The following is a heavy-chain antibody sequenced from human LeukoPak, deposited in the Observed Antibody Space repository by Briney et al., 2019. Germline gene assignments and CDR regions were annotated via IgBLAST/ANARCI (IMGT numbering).Heavy chain of an antibody. D-gene: IGHD6-13*01. CDR3: ARDSSSWPNWFDP. V-gene: IGHV4-39*01. CDR1: GGSISSSSYY. J-gene: IGHJ5*02. Sequence: PSETLSLTCTVSGGSISSSSYYWGWIRQPPGKGLEWIGSIYYSGSTYYNPSLKSRVTISVDTSKNQFSLKLSSVTAADTAVYYCARDSSSWPNWFDPWGQGTLVTVSS. CDR2: IYYSGST.